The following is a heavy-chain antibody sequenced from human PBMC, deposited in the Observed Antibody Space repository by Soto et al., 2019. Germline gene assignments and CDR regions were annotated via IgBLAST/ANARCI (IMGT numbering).Heavy chain of an antibody. Sequence: VKVSCKASVSTLTGPYISWVRQSPGQGLEWMGGIIAIFGTANYAQKFQCRVTITADKSTRTAYMELSSLRSEDTAVYSCARALGPSDAFDISGQGTMVTVSS. CDR2: IIAIFGTA. D-gene: IGHD6-6*01. V-gene: IGHV1-69*13. CDR3: ARALGPSDAFDI. J-gene: IGHJ3*02. CDR1: VSTLTGPY.